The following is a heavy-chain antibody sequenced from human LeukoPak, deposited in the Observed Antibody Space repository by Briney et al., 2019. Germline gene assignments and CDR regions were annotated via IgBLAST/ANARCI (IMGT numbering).Heavy chain of an antibody. D-gene: IGHD6-13*01. J-gene: IGHJ5*02. V-gene: IGHV4-39*07. Sequence: SETLSLTCTVSGGSISSSTNYWGWIRQPPGKGLEWIGSIYYSGSTYYNPSLKSRVTISIDMSENQFSLKLSSVTAADTAVYFCARSDSSRYDPTPHNWFDPWGQGTLVTVSS. CDR1: GGSISSSTNY. CDR3: ARSDSSRYDPTPHNWFDP. CDR2: IYYSGST.